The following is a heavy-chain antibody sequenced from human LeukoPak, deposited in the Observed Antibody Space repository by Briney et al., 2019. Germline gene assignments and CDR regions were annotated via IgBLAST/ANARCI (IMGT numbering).Heavy chain of an antibody. D-gene: IGHD1-26*01. CDR1: GYTFTGYY. V-gene: IGHV1-2*02. CDR2: INPTSGGT. J-gene: IGHJ4*02. Sequence: ASVKVSCKASGYTFTGYYMHWVRQAPGQGLEWMGWINPTSGGTKYAQKFQGRVTMTRDTSISTAYMELSSLRSDDTAVYYCAKGRLSGSYNRFDYWGLGTLVTVSS. CDR3: AKGRLSGSYNRFDY.